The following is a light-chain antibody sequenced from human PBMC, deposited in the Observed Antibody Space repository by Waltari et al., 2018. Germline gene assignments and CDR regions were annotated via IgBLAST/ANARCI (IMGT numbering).Light chain of an antibody. J-gene: IGKJ1*01. Sequence: DIQMTQSPSTLSAYVGASVTITCRASPSISSWLAWYQQKPGKAPKLLISKAASLESGVSSRFSGSGSGTEITLTISSLQPDDFATYYCQQYNSYPWTFGQGTKVEIK. CDR1: PSISSW. CDR3: QQYNSYPWT. CDR2: KAA. V-gene: IGKV1-5*03.